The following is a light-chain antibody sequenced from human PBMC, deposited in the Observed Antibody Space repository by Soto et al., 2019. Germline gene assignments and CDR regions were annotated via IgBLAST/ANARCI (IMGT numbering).Light chain of an antibody. Sequence: DVPMTQSPSTLSASVGDRLTITCRASQNINRWLAWYQQKPGKAPKLLIYDASSLESGVPSRFSGSGSGTDFTLTISSLQPDDFATYYCQQYKSYWTFGQGTKVEIK. CDR1: QNINRW. CDR2: DAS. V-gene: IGKV1-5*01. J-gene: IGKJ1*01. CDR3: QQYKSYWT.